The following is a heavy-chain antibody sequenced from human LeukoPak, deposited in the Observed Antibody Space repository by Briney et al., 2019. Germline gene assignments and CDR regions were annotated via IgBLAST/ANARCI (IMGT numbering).Heavy chain of an antibody. Sequence: GGSLRLSCAASGFTFSSYSLNWVRQAPGKGLEWVSSISSSSSYIYYADSVKGRFTISRDNAKNSLYLQMNSLRAEDTAVYYCARTKEMATISYFDSWGQGTLVTVSS. CDR3: ARTKEMATISYFDS. V-gene: IGHV3-21*01. CDR1: GFTFSSYS. D-gene: IGHD5-24*01. CDR2: ISSSSSYI. J-gene: IGHJ4*02.